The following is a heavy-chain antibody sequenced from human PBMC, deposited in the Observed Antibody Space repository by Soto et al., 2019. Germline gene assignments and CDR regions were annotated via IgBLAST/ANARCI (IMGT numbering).Heavy chain of an antibody. CDR2: INHSGGT. Sequence: QVQLQQWGAGLLKPSETLSLTCAVSGGSFSTYSWNWIRQPPGKGLEWIGEINHSGGTNFNPSLKGRVSFPIDTSTKEFALRLSSVTAADTAVYYCARRVITPRPFSYHSFHDMDVWGTGTTVTVSS. CDR1: GGSFSTYS. J-gene: IGHJ6*03. CDR3: ARRVITPRPFSYHSFHDMDV. D-gene: IGHD6-6*01. V-gene: IGHV4-34*01.